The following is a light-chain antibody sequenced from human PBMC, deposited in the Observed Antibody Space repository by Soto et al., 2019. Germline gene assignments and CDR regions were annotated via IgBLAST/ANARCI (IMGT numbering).Light chain of an antibody. J-gene: IGLJ1*01. CDR1: SSDVGSYNL. V-gene: IGLV2-23*01. CDR2: EGS. Sequence: QSVLTQPACVSVSPGQSITISCTGTSSDVGSYNLVSWYQQHPGKAPKLMIYEGSKRPSGVSNRFSGSKSGNTASLTISGLQAEDEADYYCCSYAGSSTYVFGTGTKVTVL. CDR3: CSYAGSSTYV.